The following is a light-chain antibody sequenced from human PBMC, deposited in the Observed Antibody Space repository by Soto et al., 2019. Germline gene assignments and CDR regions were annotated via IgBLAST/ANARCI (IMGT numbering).Light chain of an antibody. J-gene: IGKJ4*01. CDR1: LPVSNY. V-gene: IGKV1-27*01. CDR3: QKYNSAPLT. CDR2: AAS. Sequence: DIQITQSPSSLSASVGDRVTITCRSTLPVSNYLAWYQQKPGKIPNLLIYAASTLHAWVPPRFSGSGSGTDFTLTISSLQPEDVAAYYCQKYNSAPLTFGGGTKVDIK.